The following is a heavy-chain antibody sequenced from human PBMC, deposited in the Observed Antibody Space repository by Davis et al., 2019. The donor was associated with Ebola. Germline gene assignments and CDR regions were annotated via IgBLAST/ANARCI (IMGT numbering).Heavy chain of an antibody. V-gene: IGHV4-59*01. J-gene: IGHJ4*02. Sequence: MPSETLSLTCTVSGGSISSYYWSWIRQPPGKGLEWIGYIYYSGSTNYNPSLKSRVTISVDTSKNQFSLKLSSVTAADTAVYYCARAPNYSCYFDYLGQGTLVNVSS. D-gene: IGHD4-11*01. CDR1: GGSISSYY. CDR3: ARAPNYSCYFDY. CDR2: IYYSGST.